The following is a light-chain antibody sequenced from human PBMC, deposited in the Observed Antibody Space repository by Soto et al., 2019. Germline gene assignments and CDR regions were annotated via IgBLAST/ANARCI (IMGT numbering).Light chain of an antibody. J-gene: IGKJ5*01. CDR3: QQYGSLPIT. Sequence: EVVMTQSPANLSVSPGVGATLSCWASQSVSSTYLAWYQQKPGQAPRLLIYGASSRVTGIPDRFSGSGSGTDFTLTISRVEPEDFAVYYCQQYGSLPITFGQGTRLEVK. CDR1: QSVSSTY. V-gene: IGKV3-20*01. CDR2: GAS.